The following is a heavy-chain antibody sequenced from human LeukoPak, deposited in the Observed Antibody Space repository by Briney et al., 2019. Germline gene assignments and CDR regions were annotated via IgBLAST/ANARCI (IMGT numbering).Heavy chain of an antibody. Sequence: ASVKVSCKASGYTFTNFYMHWVRQAPGQGLEWMGVLNPSSGSTIYAQKFQGRVTLTRDTSTSTVYMELSSLRSEDTAMYYCARGFSSGWYNYFDYWGQGTLVTASS. CDR1: GYTFTNFY. D-gene: IGHD6-19*01. CDR2: LNPSSGST. CDR3: ARGFSSGWYNYFDY. J-gene: IGHJ4*02. V-gene: IGHV1-46*01.